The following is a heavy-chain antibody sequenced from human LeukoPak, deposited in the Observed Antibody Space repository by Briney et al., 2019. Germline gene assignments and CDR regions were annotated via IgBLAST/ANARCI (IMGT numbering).Heavy chain of an antibody. V-gene: IGHV3-23*01. CDR1: VFTFNNYA. Sequence: GGSLRLSRASSVFTFNNYAIYGVRQAPGKGLEGVSGISGSGGNTYYADSVRGRFSVSRDNSRNTVFLQMHSLRAEDTALYYCAKTTAGYSSGRYPGWPIDYWGQGTLVTVSS. J-gene: IGHJ4*02. CDR3: AKTTAGYSSGRYPGWPIDY. CDR2: ISGSGGNT. D-gene: IGHD6-19*01.